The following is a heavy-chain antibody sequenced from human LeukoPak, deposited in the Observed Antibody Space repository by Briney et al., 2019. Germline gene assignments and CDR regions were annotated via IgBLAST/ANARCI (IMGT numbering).Heavy chain of an antibody. CDR3: AWSLRGGGWYMY. D-gene: IGHD6-19*01. CDR1: GFTFSTYS. J-gene: IGHJ4*02. Sequence: GGSLRLSCAASGFTFSTYSINWGRQAPGKGLEWVSSISSSSSSIYYSDSVKGRFTVCRDNAKNSLSLQMNSLRDEDTAVYYCAWSLRGGGWYMYWGQGTLVTVSS. V-gene: IGHV3-21*01. CDR2: ISSSSSSI.